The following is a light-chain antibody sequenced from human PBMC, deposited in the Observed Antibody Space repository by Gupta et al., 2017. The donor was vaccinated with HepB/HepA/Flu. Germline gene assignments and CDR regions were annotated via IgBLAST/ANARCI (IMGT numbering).Light chain of an antibody. V-gene: IGKV2-28*01. Sequence: DIVMTQSPLSLPVTPGEPASISCRSSQSLLHSNGCNYLDWYLQTPGQSPQLLIYFGSNRASGFPDRFSGSGSGTDFTLTISRLEPEDFGVYYCQQARQSPFTFGQGTQVDIK. J-gene: IGKJ5*01. CDR1: QSLLHSNGCNY. CDR2: FGS. CDR3: QQARQSPFT.